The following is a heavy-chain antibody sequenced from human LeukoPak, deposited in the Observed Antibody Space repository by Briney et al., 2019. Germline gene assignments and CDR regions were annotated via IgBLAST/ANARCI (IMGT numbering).Heavy chain of an antibody. CDR1: GFTFSSYS. CDR3: DAVAGVFDY. J-gene: IGHJ4*02. D-gene: IGHD6-19*01. Sequence: GGSLRLSCAASGFTFSSYSMNWVRQAPGKGLEWVSYISSSSSTIYYADSVKGRFTISRDNSKNTVYLQMNSLRVEDTAVYYCDAVAGVFDYWGQGTLVGVSS. CDR2: ISSSSSTI. V-gene: IGHV3-48*01.